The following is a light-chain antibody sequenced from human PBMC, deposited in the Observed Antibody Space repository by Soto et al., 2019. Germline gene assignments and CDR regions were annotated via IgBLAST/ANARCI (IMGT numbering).Light chain of an antibody. Sequence: QSALTQPASVSGSPGQSITISCTGTSSDVGDYNYVSWYQQHPGKAPKLMIYDVTNRPSGVSNRFSGSKSGNTASLTISGLQAEDEADYYCSSYRSSSTLSVFGTGNKVTVL. CDR2: DVT. CDR1: SSDVGDYNY. J-gene: IGLJ1*01. V-gene: IGLV2-14*01. CDR3: SSYRSSSTLSV.